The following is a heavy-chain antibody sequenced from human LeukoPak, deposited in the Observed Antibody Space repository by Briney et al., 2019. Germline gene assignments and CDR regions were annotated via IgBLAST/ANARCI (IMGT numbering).Heavy chain of an antibody. V-gene: IGHV1-69*05. CDR1: GGTFSSYA. CDR3: AREYSSSPFGYFQH. D-gene: IGHD6-6*01. J-gene: IGHJ1*01. CDR2: IIPIFGTA. Sequence: SVKVSCKASGGTFSSYAISWVRQAPGQGLEWMGGIIPIFGTANYAQKFQGRVTITTDESTSTAYMELSSLRSEDTAVYYCAREYSSSPFGYFQHWGQGTMVTVSS.